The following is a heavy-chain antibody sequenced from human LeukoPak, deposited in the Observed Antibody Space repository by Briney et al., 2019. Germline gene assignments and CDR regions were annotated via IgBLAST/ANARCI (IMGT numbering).Heavy chain of an antibody. J-gene: IGHJ4*02. D-gene: IGHD3-22*01. Sequence: GGSLRLSCAASGFTFSTYAMTWVRQAPGKGLEWVSAIRGDGATKFYADSVKGRFTVSRDNSKNTLYLQMNSLRAEDTAVYYCAKKGYYDGSGYYMYYFDHWGQGTLVTVSS. CDR1: GFTFSTYA. CDR2: IRGDGATK. V-gene: IGHV3-23*01. CDR3: AKKGYYDGSGYYMYYFDH.